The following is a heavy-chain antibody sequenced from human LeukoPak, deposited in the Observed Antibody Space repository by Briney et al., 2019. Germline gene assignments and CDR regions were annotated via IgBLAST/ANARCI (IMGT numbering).Heavy chain of an antibody. CDR1: GYTFTSYG. CDR2: ISGYNGNT. Sequence: ASVKVSCKASGYTFTSYGISCVRQAAGQGLEWMAWISGYNGNTNYAQKLQGRATMTTDTSTSTAYMEVRSLRSDDTAVYYCARNGPYTSGGSYYFDYWGQGTLVTVSS. J-gene: IGHJ4*02. V-gene: IGHV1-18*01. CDR3: ARNGPYTSGGSYYFDY. D-gene: IGHD3-16*01.